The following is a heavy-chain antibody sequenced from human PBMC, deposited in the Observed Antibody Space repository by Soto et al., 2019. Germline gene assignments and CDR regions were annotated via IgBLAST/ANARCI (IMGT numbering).Heavy chain of an antibody. D-gene: IGHD2-2*01. CDR3: AKLPAARDYYYYYGMDV. V-gene: IGHV3-30*18. CDR1: GFTFSSYG. J-gene: IGHJ6*02. Sequence: QVQLVESGGGVVQPGRSLRLSCAASGFTFSSYGMHWVRQAPGKGLEWVAVTSYDGSNKYYADSVKGRFTISRDNSKNTLYLQMNSLRAEDTAVYYCAKLPAARDYYYYYGMDVWGQGTTVTVSS. CDR2: TSYDGSNK.